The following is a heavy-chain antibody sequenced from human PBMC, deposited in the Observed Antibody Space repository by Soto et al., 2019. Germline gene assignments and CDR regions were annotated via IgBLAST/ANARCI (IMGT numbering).Heavy chain of an antibody. J-gene: IGHJ6*02. CDR3: ARESSGRWGAMDV. CDR1: GYTFTSYG. Sequence: ASVKVSCKASGYTFTSYGISWVRQAPGQGLEWMGWISAYNGNTNYAQRLQGRVTMTTDTSTGTAYMELRSLRSDDPAVYYCARESSGRWGAMDVWGQGTTVTVSS. CDR2: ISAYNGNT. V-gene: IGHV1-18*01. D-gene: IGHD6-19*01.